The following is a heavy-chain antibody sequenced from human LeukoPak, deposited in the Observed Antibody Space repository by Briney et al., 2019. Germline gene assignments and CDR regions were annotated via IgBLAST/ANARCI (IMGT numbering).Heavy chain of an antibody. D-gene: IGHD3-10*01. CDR3: ATYYGSGSYFDY. Sequence: SVKVSCKASGYTFTSYGISWVRQAPGQGLEWMGRIIPILGIANYAQKFQGRVTITADKSTSTAYMELSSLRSEDTAVYYCATYYGSGSYFDYWGQGTLVTVSS. V-gene: IGHV1-69*04. J-gene: IGHJ4*02. CDR1: GYTFTSYG. CDR2: IIPILGIA.